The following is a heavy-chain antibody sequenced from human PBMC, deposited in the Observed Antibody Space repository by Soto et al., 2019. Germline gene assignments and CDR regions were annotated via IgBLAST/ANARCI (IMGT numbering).Heavy chain of an antibody. CDR1: DGSFSGYS. CDR3: ARVSGIYYYGMDV. D-gene: IGHD3-10*01. J-gene: IGHJ6*02. CDR2: INHSGST. Sequence: SEALSLTCAGYDGSFSGYSWSWIRQPPGKGLEWIGEINHSGSTNYNPSLKSRVTISVDTSKNQFSLKLSSVTAADTAVYYCARVSGIYYYGMDVWGQGTTVT. V-gene: IGHV4-34*01.